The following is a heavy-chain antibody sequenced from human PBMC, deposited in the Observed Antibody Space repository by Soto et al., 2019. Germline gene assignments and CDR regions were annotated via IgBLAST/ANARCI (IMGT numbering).Heavy chain of an antibody. J-gene: IGHJ6*02. CDR3: ARVENRYPDYYYGMDV. CDR1: GGSISSSNW. CDR2: IYHSGST. D-gene: IGHD2-2*02. V-gene: IGHV4-4*02. Sequence: QVQLQESGPGLVKPSGTLSLTCAVSGGSISSSNWWSWVRQPPGKGLEWIGEIYHSGSTNYNPSLKSRVTIAVDKSTNQFSLKLSSVTAADTAVYYCARVENRYPDYYYGMDVWGQGTTVTVSS.